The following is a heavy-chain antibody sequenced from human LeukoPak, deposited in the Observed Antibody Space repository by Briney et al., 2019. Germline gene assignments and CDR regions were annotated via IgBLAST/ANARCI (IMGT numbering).Heavy chain of an antibody. CDR3: ARTIQNYYYDAYY. J-gene: IGHJ4*02. Sequence: SETLSLTCTVSGYSISSGYYWGWIQQPPGKGLEWIGSIYHSGSTYYNPSLKSRVTISVDTSKNQFSLKLSSVTAADTAVYYCARTIQNYYYDAYYWGQGTLVTVSS. CDR2: IYHSGST. D-gene: IGHD3-22*01. V-gene: IGHV4-38-2*02. CDR1: GYSISSGYY.